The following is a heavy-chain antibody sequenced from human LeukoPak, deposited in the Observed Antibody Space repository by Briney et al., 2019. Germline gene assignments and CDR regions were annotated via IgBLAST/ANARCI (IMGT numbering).Heavy chain of an antibody. D-gene: IGHD6-13*01. V-gene: IGHV1-24*01. J-gene: IGHJ4*02. CDR3: ATTQTQQQLVLTFDY. CDR1: GHTLTELS. CDR2: FDPEDGET. Sequence: ASVKVSCKVSGHTLTELSMHWVQQAPGKGLEWMGGFDPEDGETIYAQKFQGRVTMTEDTSTDTAYMELSSLRSEDTAVYYCATTQTQQQLVLTFDYWGQGTLVTVSS.